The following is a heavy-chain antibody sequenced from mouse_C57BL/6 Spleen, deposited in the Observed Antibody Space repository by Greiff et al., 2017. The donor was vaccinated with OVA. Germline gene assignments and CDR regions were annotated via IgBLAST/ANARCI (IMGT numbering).Heavy chain of an antibody. CDR3: AREGAQPNYFDY. J-gene: IGHJ2*01. V-gene: IGHV1-61*01. Sequence: QVQLQQPGAELVRPGSSVKLSCKASGYTFTSYWLDWVKQRPGPGLEWIGNIYPSASETHYNQKFKDKATLTVDKSSSTAYMQLSSLTSEDSAVYYGAREGAQPNYFDYWGQGTTLTVSS. CDR1: GYTFTSYW. CDR2: IYPSASET. D-gene: IGHD3-2*02.